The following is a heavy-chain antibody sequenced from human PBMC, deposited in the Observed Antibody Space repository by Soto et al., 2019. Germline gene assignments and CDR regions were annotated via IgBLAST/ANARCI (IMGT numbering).Heavy chain of an antibody. Sequence: PGGSLRLSCAASGFTFSTYGMHWVRPAPGKGLEWVAVISHDGNNKYYADSVKGRFTISRDNSKNTLYLQMNSLTTEDTALYYCAKVEDLHYDFWSGPDYRGLGTLVTVFS. D-gene: IGHD3-3*01. CDR2: ISHDGNNK. V-gene: IGHV3-30*18. J-gene: IGHJ4*02. CDR1: GFTFSTYG. CDR3: AKVEDLHYDFWSGPDY.